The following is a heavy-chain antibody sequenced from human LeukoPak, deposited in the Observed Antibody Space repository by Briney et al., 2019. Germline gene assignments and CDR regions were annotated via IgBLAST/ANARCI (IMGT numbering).Heavy chain of an antibody. J-gene: IGHJ4*02. V-gene: IGHV3-30*02. CDR2: IRYDGSNK. Sequence: GGSLRLSCAASGFTVSSNYMSWVRQAPGKGLEWVAFIRYDGSNKYYADSVKGRFTISRDNSKNTLYLQMNSLRAEDTAVYYCAKEFQLLSMVVDYWGQGTLVTVSS. D-gene: IGHD2-2*01. CDR3: AKEFQLLSMVVDY. CDR1: GFTVSSNY.